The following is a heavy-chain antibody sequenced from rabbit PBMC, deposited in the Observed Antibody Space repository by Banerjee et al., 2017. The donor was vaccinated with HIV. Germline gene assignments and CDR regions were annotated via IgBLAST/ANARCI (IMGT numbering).Heavy chain of an antibody. D-gene: IGHD1-1*01. CDR3: ARGSSSAGYYFNL. Sequence: QEQLEESGGDLVKPEGSLTLTCTASGFSFSSSYWSCWVRQAPGKGLEWIACIDTGGGSTNYASWAKGRFTISKTSSTTVTLQMTSLTAADTATYFCARGSSSAGYYFNLWGQGTLVTVS. CDR2: IDTGGGST. CDR1: GFSFSSSYW. J-gene: IGHJ4*01. V-gene: IGHV1S45*01.